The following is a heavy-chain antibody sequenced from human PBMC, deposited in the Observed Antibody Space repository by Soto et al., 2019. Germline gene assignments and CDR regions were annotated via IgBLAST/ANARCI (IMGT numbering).Heavy chain of an antibody. V-gene: IGHV1-69*13. CDR3: ARAQFSDILTADYYGMDV. D-gene: IGHD3-9*01. CDR1: RGNFRSEA. CDR2: IIPMFSTP. J-gene: IGHJ6*02. Sequence: ATVKVCCKASRGNFRSEAISWVRQAPEHGLEWMGKIIPMFSTPHYEQKFQGRLTIIADESTTTVNMEMRGLTYEYTAVYYCARAQFSDILTADYYGMDVWGQGTSVTVSS.